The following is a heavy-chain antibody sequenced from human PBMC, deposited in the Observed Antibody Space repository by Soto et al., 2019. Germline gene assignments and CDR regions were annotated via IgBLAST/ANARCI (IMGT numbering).Heavy chain of an antibody. CDR2: ISSSSSMI. Sequence: PGGSLRLSCAASGFTFSTYSMNWVRQTPGKGLEWVSYISSSSSMIYYADSVKGRFTISRDNAANSLYLQMNSLRDEDTAVYYCGSSDGRPAFWGQGTTVPVSS. D-gene: IGHD6-6*01. V-gene: IGHV3-48*02. CDR3: GSSDGRPAF. J-gene: IGHJ6*02. CDR1: GFTFSTYS.